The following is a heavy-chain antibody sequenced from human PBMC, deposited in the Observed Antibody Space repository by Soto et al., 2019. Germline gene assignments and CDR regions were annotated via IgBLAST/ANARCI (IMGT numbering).Heavy chain of an antibody. V-gene: IGHV4-61*01. Sequence: SETMSLTSSVSGGSVSSATYYWSWLRQPPGKGLEWIGYILYRGCTNYNPSLKSRVTTSVNTSKNQFSLKLSSVTAADTFLYYCARDYIDIWPHAFDFWGQGIRVTVSS. CDR2: ILYRGCT. J-gene: IGHJ4*02. CDR3: ARDYIDIWPHAFDF. CDR1: GGSVSSATYY. D-gene: IGHD2-21*01.